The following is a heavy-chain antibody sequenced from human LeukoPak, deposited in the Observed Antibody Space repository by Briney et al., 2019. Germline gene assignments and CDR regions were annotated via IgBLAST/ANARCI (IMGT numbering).Heavy chain of an antibody. CDR3: ARVAYYDSIGYHYPYYLDY. D-gene: IGHD3-22*01. J-gene: IGHJ4*02. Sequence: RPGGSLTLSCAASGFTFDDYAMHWGRQVPGKGLEWVAGISWNSGSIAYADSVKGRFTISRDDAENTLDRQMNTLRAEDTGVYFCARVAYYDSIGYHYPYYLDYWGQGTLVTVSS. CDR1: GFTFDDYA. CDR2: ISWNSGSI. V-gene: IGHV3-9*01.